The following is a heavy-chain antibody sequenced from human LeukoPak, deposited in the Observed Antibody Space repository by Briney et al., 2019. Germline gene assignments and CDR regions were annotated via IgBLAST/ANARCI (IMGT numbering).Heavy chain of an antibody. CDR3: STDLGLTMIRGVLVS. CDR1: GFTFTPAW. J-gene: IGHJ4*02. CDR2: IKIKGDGETT. D-gene: IGHD3-10*01. V-gene: IGHV3-15*01. Sequence: PGQSLRLSCAASGFTFTPAWITSVRQAPGKGLEWVGRIKIKGDGETTDYAAPVKGRFFLSRDDSEATLYLQMNYLETEDTAVYYCSTDLGLTMIRGVLVSWGQGTLVTVSS.